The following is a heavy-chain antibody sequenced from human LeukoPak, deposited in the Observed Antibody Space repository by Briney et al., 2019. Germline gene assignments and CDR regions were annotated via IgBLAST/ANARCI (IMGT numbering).Heavy chain of an antibody. D-gene: IGHD2-15*01. Sequence: GGSLRLSCAASGFTFSSYGMHWVRQAPGKGLEWVAVISYDGSNKYYAGSVKGRFTISRDNSKNTLYLQMNSLRAEDTAVYYCAKDRIGYCSGGSCYSGVPPAYYYYGMDVWGQGTTVTVSS. CDR1: GFTFSSYG. J-gene: IGHJ6*02. V-gene: IGHV3-30*18. CDR2: ISYDGSNK. CDR3: AKDRIGYCSGGSCYSGVPPAYYYYGMDV.